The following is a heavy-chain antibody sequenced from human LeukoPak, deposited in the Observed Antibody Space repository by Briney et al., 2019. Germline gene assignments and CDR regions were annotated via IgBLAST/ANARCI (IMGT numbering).Heavy chain of an antibody. V-gene: IGHV3-23*01. CDR3: AKGPAGTFFYYFDY. D-gene: IGHD6-13*01. Sequence: GGSLRLSCAASGFTLSSYSMNWVRQAPGKGLEWVSAISGSGGSTYYADSVKGRFTISRDNSKNTLYLQMNSLRAEDTAVYYCAKGPAGTFFYYFDYWGQGTLVTVSS. CDR1: GFTLSSYS. J-gene: IGHJ4*02. CDR2: ISGSGGST.